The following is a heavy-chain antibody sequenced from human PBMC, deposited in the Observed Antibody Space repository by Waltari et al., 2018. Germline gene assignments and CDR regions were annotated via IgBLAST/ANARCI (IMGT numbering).Heavy chain of an antibody. Sequence: KESGPTLVKPTQTLTLTCTFSGFSLSTSGVGVGWIRQPPGKGLEWIGEINHSGSTNYNPSLKSRITISVDTSKSQFSLKLSSVTAADTAVYYCARDRGLRRLSTFEIWGQGTMVTVSS. D-gene: IGHD5-12*01. CDR1: GFSLSTSGVG. CDR3: ARDRGLRRLSTFEI. CDR2: INHSGST. J-gene: IGHJ3*02. V-gene: IGHV4-39*07.